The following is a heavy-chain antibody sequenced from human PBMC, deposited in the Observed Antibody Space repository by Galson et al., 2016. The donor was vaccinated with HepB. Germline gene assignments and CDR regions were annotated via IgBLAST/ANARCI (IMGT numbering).Heavy chain of an antibody. Sequence: SLRLSCAASGFTFGTYTMHWIRQAPGEGLQLVSLITGDRANAYYAYSVKGRFTISRDTRKNSLYLQMNSLRTEETALYYCAKDHGGYSGFDYWGQGTLVTVSS. CDR1: GFTFGTYT. D-gene: IGHD4-23*01. V-gene: IGHV3-43*01. CDR2: ITGDRANA. CDR3: AKDHGGYSGFDY. J-gene: IGHJ4*02.